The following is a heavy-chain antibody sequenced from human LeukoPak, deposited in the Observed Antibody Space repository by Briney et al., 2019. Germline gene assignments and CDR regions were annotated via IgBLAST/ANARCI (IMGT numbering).Heavy chain of an antibody. J-gene: IGHJ2*01. CDR3: ARDTAMGNWYFDL. CDR2: INQDGTEK. Sequence: QPGGSLRLSCAASGFTFSTSWMAWVRQAPGRGLEWVANINQDGTEKNYVDSVKGRFTISRDNAQNSLYLQMNSLRAEDTAVYYCARDTAMGNWYFDLWGRGTLVTVSS. V-gene: IGHV3-7*01. D-gene: IGHD5-18*01. CDR1: GFTFSTSW.